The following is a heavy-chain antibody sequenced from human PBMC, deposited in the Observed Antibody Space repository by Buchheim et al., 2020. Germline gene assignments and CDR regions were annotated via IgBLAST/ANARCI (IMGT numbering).Heavy chain of an antibody. Sequence: EVQLVESGGDLVQPGGSLRLSCGASGFTFSRYWMSWVRQAPGKGLEWVANIHQDGGEKYYVDYLKGRFTISRDNAKSSLFLQMNSLRVEDTAVYYCVRESQVVAPGSGRLTYYGMDVWGQGTT. V-gene: IGHV3-7*01. CDR1: GFTFSRYW. J-gene: IGHJ6*02. CDR3: VRESQVVAPGSGRLTYYGMDV. CDR2: IHQDGGEK. D-gene: IGHD2-15*01.